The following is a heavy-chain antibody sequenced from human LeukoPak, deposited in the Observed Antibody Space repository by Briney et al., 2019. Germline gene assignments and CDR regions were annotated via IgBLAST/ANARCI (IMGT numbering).Heavy chain of an antibody. CDR2: INPNRGGT. CDR1: GYTFTCYY. V-gene: IGHV1-2*04. CDR3: ARSDSYAVSPWGY. Sequence: GASGKVSCKGSGYTFTCYYMQWVRQAPGQGLEWMGWINPNRGGTNFAQKFHGCVTMTKDTSIRQVYMVLSRLRSDDTAVYYCARSDSYAVSPWGYWGQGTLVTVSS. J-gene: IGHJ4*02. D-gene: IGHD5-18*01.